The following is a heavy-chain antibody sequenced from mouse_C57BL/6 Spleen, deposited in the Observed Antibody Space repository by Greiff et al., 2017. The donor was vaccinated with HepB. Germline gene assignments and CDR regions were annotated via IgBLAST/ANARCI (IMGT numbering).Heavy chain of an antibody. V-gene: IGHV1-82*01. CDR1: GYAFSSSW. CDR2: IYPGDGDT. CDR3: ARCEGTGFDY. J-gene: IGHJ2*01. Sequence: QVQLQQSGPELVKPGASVKISCKASGYAFSSSWMNWVKQRPGKGLEWIGRIYPGDGDTNYNGKFKGKATLTADKSSSTAYMHLSSLTSEDSAVYFCARCEGTGFDYWGQGTTLTVSS.